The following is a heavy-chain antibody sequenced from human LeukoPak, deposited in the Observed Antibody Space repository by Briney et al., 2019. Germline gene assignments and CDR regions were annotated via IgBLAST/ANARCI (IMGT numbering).Heavy chain of an antibody. CDR1: GGSFSGYY. Sequence: PSETLSLTCAVYGGSFSGYYWSWIRQPPGKGLEWIGEINHSGSTNYNPSLKSRVTISVDTSKNQFSLKLSSVTAADTAVYYCARDELGYDILTGYYNNWFDPWGQGTLVTVSS. J-gene: IGHJ5*02. V-gene: IGHV4-34*01. CDR2: INHSGST. D-gene: IGHD3-9*01. CDR3: ARDELGYDILTGYYNNWFDP.